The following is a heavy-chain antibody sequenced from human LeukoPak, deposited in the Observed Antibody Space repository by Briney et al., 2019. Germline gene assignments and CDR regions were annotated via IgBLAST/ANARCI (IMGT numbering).Heavy chain of an antibody. CDR1: GFTFSSYA. CDR2: ISGSGGRT. Sequence: PGGSLRLSCAASGFTFSSYAMSWVRQAPGKGLGWVSAISGSGGRTYYADSVKGRFTISRDNSKNTLYLQMNSLRAEDTAVYYCAKVYGSGSPIAFDYWGQGTLVTVSS. D-gene: IGHD3-10*01. CDR3: AKVYGSGSPIAFDY. J-gene: IGHJ4*02. V-gene: IGHV3-23*01.